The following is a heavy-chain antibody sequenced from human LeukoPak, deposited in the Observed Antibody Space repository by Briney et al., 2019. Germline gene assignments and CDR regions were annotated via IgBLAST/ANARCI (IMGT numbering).Heavy chain of an antibody. J-gene: IGHJ4*02. CDR3: AKDGERYSYGYYFDY. CDR1: GFTFSSYG. Sequence: PGGSLRLSCAASGFTFSSYGMHWVRQAPGKGLEWVAVISYDGSNKYYADSVKGRFTISRDNSKNTLYLQMNSLRAEDTAVYYCAKDGERYSYGYYFDYWGQGTLVTVSS. CDR2: ISYDGSNK. V-gene: IGHV3-30*18. D-gene: IGHD5-18*01.